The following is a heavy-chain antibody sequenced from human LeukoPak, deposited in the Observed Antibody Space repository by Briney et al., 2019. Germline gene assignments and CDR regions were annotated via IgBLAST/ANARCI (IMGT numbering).Heavy chain of an antibody. D-gene: IGHD2-21*01. CDR1: GFSLRTRGAG. CDR2: IYWDDDK. CDR3: AHRLGVVASGWFAP. J-gene: IGHJ5*02. V-gene: IGHV2-5*02. Sequence: ECGPTVVKPTQTLTLTCTFSGFSLRTRGAGVGWFRQPPGKALEWLALIYWDDDKRYRPSLKNRLTITKDTPKNQVVLTMTNLDPVDTATYYCAHRLGVVASGWFAPWGHGTLATDCS.